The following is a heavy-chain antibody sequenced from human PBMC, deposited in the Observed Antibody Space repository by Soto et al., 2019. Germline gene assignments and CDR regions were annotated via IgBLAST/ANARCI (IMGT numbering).Heavy chain of an antibody. Sequence: DSVKVCCKTYESTFMNHDMSSVRRATGQGLEWMGWMNPNSGNTGYALKFQGRVSMSRNTSIYTVYLELSSLASDDTAVYYCVRMASSGTLNWFDPWGQGTMVTVSS. CDR2: MNPNSGNT. CDR1: ESTFMNHD. J-gene: IGHJ5*02. D-gene: IGHD1-1*01. V-gene: IGHV1-8*01. CDR3: VRMASSGTLNWFDP.